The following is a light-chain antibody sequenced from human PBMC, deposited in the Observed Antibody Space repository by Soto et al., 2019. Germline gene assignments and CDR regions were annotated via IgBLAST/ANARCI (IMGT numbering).Light chain of an antibody. CDR1: QSISSTY. J-gene: IGKJ1*01. V-gene: IGKV3-20*01. CDR3: QQYDKWPRT. CDR2: DAS. Sequence: EIVLTQSPGTLSLSPGERATLSCRASQSISSTYLTWYHQRPGQAPRLLIYDASRRATGIPDRFSGSGSGAEYTLTISSLQSEDFAVYYCQQYDKWPRTFGQGTKVDIK.